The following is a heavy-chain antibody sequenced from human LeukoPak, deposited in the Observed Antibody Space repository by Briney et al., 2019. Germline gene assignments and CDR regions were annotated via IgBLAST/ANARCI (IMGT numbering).Heavy chain of an antibody. D-gene: IGHD1-26*01. V-gene: IGHV1-69*06. J-gene: IGHJ3*02. CDR1: GGTFSSYA. CDR2: ITPIFGTA. Sequence: SVKVSCKASGGTFSSYAISWVRQAPGQGLEWMGGITPIFGTANYAQKFQGRVTITADKSTSTAYMELSSLRSEDTAVYYCARDRQVDPPVAFDIWGQGTMVTVSS. CDR3: ARDRQVDPPVAFDI.